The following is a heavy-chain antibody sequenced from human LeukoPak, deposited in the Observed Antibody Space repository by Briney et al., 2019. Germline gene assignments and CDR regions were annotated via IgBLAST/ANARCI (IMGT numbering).Heavy chain of an antibody. CDR2: ISAYNGNT. D-gene: IGHD2-2*01. V-gene: IGHV1-18*04. J-gene: IGHJ5*02. CDR3: ARDDIVVVPAARPNWFDP. CDR1: GYTFTSYY. Sequence: ASVKVSCKASGYTFTSYYMHWVRQAPGQGLEWMGWISAYNGNTNYAQKLQGRVTMTTDTSTSTAYMELRSLRSDDTAVYYCARDDIVVVPAARPNWFDPWGQGTLVTVSS.